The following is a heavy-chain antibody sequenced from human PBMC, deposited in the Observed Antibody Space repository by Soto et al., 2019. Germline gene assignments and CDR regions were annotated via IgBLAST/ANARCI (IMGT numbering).Heavy chain of an antibody. Sequence: GGSLRLSCAASGFSLKNYAMTWVRQAPGKGLEWVSGITGSGDKTYYADSVKGRFIISRDNSENTLYLQMNSLRAEDAALYYCARDCSSSSCSVWRYWGQGTQVTVSS. CDR3: ARDCSSSSCSVWRY. D-gene: IGHD2-2*01. CDR2: ITGSGDKT. V-gene: IGHV3-23*01. J-gene: IGHJ4*02. CDR1: GFSLKNYA.